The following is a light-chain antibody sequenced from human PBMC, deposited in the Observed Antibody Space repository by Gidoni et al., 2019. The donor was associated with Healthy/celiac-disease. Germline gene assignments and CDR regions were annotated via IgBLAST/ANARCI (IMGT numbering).Light chain of an antibody. CDR2: KAS. CDR3: QQYNSYLLT. CDR1: QSISSW. Sequence: DIQMTQSPSTLSASVGDRVTLTCRTSQSISSWLAWYQQKPGKAPKLLIHKASSLESGVPSRFSGSGSGTEFTLTISSLQPDDFATYYCQQYNSYLLTFGGGTKVEIK. V-gene: IGKV1-5*03. J-gene: IGKJ4*01.